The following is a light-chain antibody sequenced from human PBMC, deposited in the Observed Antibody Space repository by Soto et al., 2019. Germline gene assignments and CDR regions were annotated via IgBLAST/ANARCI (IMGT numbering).Light chain of an antibody. J-gene: IGKJ5*01. CDR1: QSISSN. CDR2: GAS. V-gene: IGKV3-15*01. Sequence: EIVMTQSPATLSVSPGERATLSCRASQSISSNLVWYQQKPGQAPRLLIYGASTRATGIPARFSGSGSGTEFTLTISSLQSGDFVVYYCQQYNNWPGTFGQGTRLEIK. CDR3: QQYNNWPGT.